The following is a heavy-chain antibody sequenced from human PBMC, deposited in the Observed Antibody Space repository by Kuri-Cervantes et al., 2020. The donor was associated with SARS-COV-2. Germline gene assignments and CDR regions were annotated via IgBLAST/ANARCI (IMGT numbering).Heavy chain of an antibody. V-gene: IGHV4-34*01. CDR3: AKEQGRERQRVRWRTRAYGDFDL. D-gene: IGHD6-13*01. CDR2: ITHSGST. Sequence: ESLKISCAVYGGSFSGYYWSWIRQPPGKGLEWIGEITHSGSTNYNPSLKTRVTISVDTSKNQFSLKLSSVTSADTAVYYSAKEQGRERQRVRWRTRAYGDFDLWGHGTLVTVSS. J-gene: IGHJ2*01. CDR1: GGSFSGYY.